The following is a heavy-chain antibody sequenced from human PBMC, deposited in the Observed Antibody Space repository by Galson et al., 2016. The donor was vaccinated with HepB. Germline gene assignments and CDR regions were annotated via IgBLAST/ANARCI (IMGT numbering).Heavy chain of an antibody. J-gene: IGHJ1*01. CDR1: GFTFSSYA. D-gene: IGHD4-17*01. CDR3: SKDMVTTWTAKYFQH. Sequence: SLRLSCAVSGFTFSSYALTWVRQAPGEGLEWVSTISSGGPTYYADSVKGRFTISRDNSKNTLFLQMNSLRAEDTAIYYCSKDMVTTWTAKYFQHWGQGTLVTVSS. V-gene: IGHV3-23*01. CDR2: ISSGGPT.